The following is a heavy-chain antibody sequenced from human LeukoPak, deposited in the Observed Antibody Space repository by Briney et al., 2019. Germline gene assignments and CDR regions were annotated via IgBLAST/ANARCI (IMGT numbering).Heavy chain of an antibody. CDR3: PGDGNYGDYASYYYYYYMDV. D-gene: IGHD4-17*01. Sequence: GGSLRLSCAASGFTFSNDCMHWVRQAPGKGLVWVSRINSDGSSTSYADSVKGRFTISRDNAKNTLYLQMDSLRAEDTDECDIPGDGNYGDYASYYYYYYMDVWGKGTTVTVSS. CDR2: INSDGSST. V-gene: IGHV3-74*01. J-gene: IGHJ6*03. CDR1: GFTFSNDC.